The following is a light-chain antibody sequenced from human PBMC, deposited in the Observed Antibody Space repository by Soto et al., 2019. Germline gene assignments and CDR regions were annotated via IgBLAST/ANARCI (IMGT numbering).Light chain of an antibody. V-gene: IGLV1-40*01. CDR2: GND. J-gene: IGLJ1*01. Sequence: QSVLTQSPSVSGAPGQRVTISCTVNSSNIGAGYDVHWYKQLPGTAPKVLIYGNDNRPLGVPDRFSGSKSGTSGSLVISGLQAEDEADYYCQSYDSSLSRFVFGSGTRSQS. CDR1: SSNIGAGYD. CDR3: QSYDSSLSRFV.